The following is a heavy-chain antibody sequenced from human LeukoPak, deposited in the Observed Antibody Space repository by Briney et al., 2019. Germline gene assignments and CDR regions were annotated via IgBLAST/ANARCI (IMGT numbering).Heavy chain of an antibody. CDR2: INPNSGGT. J-gene: IGHJ5*02. V-gene: IGHV1-2*02. D-gene: IGHD3-10*01. CDR3: ARDSLWFGESPADWFDP. Sequence: ASVKVSCKASGYTFTGYYMHWVRQAPGQGLEWMGWINPNSGGTNYAQKFQGRVTMTRDTSISTAYMELNRLRSDDTAVYYCARDSLWFGESPADWFDPWGQGTLVTVSS. CDR1: GYTFTGYY.